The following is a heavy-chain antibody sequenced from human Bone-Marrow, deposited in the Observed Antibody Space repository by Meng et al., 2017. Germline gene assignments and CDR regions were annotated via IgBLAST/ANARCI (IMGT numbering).Heavy chain of an antibody. J-gene: IGHJ4*02. D-gene: IGHD3-10*01. CDR2: IKQDGSEK. CDR1: GFTFSSYW. Sequence: GESLKISCAASGFTFSSYWMSWVRQAPGKGLEWVANIKQDGSEKYYVDSVKGRFTISRDNSKNTLYLQMNSLRAEDTAVYYCANLGSGKITMVRGVIITANYFDYWGQGTLVTVSS. CDR3: ANLGSGKITMVRGVIITANYFDY. V-gene: IGHV3-7*03.